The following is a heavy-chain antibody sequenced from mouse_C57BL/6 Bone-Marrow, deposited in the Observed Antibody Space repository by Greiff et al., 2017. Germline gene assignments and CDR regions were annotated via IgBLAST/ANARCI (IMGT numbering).Heavy chain of an antibody. CDR2: IDPETGGT. D-gene: IGHD2-3*01. V-gene: IGHV1-15*01. J-gene: IGHJ4*01. Sequence: VQLQQSGAELVRPGASVTLSCKASGYTFTDYEMHWVKQTPVHGLEWIGAIDPETGGTAYNQKFKGKAILTADKSSSTAYMELSSLTSEDSAVYYCTRDDGYLCYYAMDDWGKGTSVTVSS. CDR1: GYTFTDYE. CDR3: TRDDGYLCYYAMDD.